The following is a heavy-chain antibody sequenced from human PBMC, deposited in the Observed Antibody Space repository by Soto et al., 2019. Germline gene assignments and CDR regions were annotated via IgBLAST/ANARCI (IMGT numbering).Heavy chain of an antibody. Sequence: APETLSLTCAVSGDSMSSSDYYWGWIRQPPGKGLEWIGSIYYSGSTYYNPSLQSRVAISVDTSKNQFSLKLKSVTAADTAIYYCARRTVNIRTFYSGLKTHCFDYWGQGAPVTVSS. J-gene: IGHJ4*02. CDR1: GDSMSSSDYY. CDR2: IYYSGST. D-gene: IGHD6-19*01. V-gene: IGHV4-39*01. CDR3: ARRTVNIRTFYSGLKTHCFDY.